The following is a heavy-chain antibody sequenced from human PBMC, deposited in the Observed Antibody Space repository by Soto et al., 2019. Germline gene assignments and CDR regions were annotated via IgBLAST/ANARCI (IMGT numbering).Heavy chain of an antibody. CDR2: ITASGSIT. D-gene: IGHD6-19*01. J-gene: IGHJ3*01. V-gene: IGHV3-23*01. Sequence: HPGGSLRLSCAASGFTFSSYAMNWVRQAPGKGLEWVSAITASGSITYYAHSVKGRFTISRDNSKNTLYLQMNSLRAEDTAVYYCAKDQPSSGWAMDAFHFWGQGTMVTVSS. CDR3: AKDQPSSGWAMDAFHF. CDR1: GFTFSSYA.